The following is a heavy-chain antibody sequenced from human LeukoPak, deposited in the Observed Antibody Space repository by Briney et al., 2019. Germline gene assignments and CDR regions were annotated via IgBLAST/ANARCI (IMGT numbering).Heavy chain of an antibody. CDR2: INHSGST. CDR1: GGSFSGYY. D-gene: IGHD3-22*01. V-gene: IGHV4-34*01. J-gene: IGHJ4*02. Sequence: PSETLSLTCAVYGGSFSGYYWSWIRQPPGKGLEWIGEINHSGSTNYNPFLKSRVSISVDTSKNQFSLNLSSVTAADTAVYYCARAHYDIGGYYVPFDYWGQGTLVTVSS. CDR3: ARAHYDIGGYYVPFDY.